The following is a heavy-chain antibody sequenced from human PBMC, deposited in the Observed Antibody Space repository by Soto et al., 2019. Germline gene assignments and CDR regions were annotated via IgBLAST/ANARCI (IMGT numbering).Heavy chain of an antibody. D-gene: IGHD3-22*01. CDR2: IIPILGIA. CDR3: ASDPRDYYDSSGWMGWFDY. V-gene: IGHV1-69*02. CDR1: GGTFSSYT. J-gene: IGHJ4*02. Sequence: QVQLVQSGAEVKKPGSSVKVSCKASGGTFSSYTISWVRQAPGQGLEWMGRIIPILGIANYAQKFQGRVTITADKSTSTAYMELSSLRSEDTAVYYCASDPRDYYDSSGWMGWFDYWGQGTLVTVSS.